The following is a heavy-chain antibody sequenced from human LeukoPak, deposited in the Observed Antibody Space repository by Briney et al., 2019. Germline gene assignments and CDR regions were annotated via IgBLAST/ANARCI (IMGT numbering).Heavy chain of an antibody. V-gene: IGHV3-48*03. Sequence: GGSLRLSCEASGFTFSHCEMNWVGQAPGKGREWVSYISSSGYTIYYADSVKGRFTISRDNAKNSLYLQMNSLSAEDTALYYGAREDCSSTSCYDPSVSDYWGQGTLVTVSS. CDR2: ISSSGYTI. CDR3: AREDCSSTSCYDPSVSDY. CDR1: GFTFSHCE. J-gene: IGHJ4*02. D-gene: IGHD2-2*01.